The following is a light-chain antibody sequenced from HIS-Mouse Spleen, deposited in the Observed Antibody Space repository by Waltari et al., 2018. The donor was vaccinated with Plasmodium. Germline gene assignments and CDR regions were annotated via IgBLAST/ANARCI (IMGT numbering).Light chain of an antibody. CDR3: QQYNNWPMYT. Sequence: EIVMTQSPATLSVSPGERATLSCRASPSVSSNLAWYQQKPGQAPRLLIYGASTRATGIPARFSGSGSGTEFTLTISSLQSEDFAVYYCQQYNNWPMYTFGQGTKL. CDR1: PSVSSN. J-gene: IGKJ2*01. V-gene: IGKV3-15*01. CDR2: GAS.